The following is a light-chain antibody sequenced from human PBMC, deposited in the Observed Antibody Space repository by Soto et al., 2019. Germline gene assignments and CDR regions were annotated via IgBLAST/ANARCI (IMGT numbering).Light chain of an antibody. Sequence: DVVMTQSPLSLPVTLGQPASISCRSSQSLVYSDGNTYLNWFQQRPGQSPRRLIYKVSNRDSGVPDRFSGSGSGTDFTLKISRVEAEDVGIYDCMQTTHWPRTFGQGTKVEIK. V-gene: IGKV2-30*01. J-gene: IGKJ1*01. CDR3: MQTTHWPRT. CDR1: QSLVYSDGNTY. CDR2: KVS.